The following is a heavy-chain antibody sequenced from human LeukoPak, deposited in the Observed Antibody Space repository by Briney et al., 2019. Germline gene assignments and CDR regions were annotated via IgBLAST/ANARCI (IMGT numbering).Heavy chain of an antibody. CDR3: ASGSSSLSYYFDY. CDR2: ISGSGGST. V-gene: IGHV3-23*01. J-gene: IGHJ4*02. Sequence: TGGSLRLSCAASGFTFSSYAMSWVRQAPGKGLEWVSAISGSGGSTYYADSVKGRFTISRDNAKNSLYLQMNNLRAEDTAVYYCASGSSSLSYYFDYWGQGTLVTVSS. CDR1: GFTFSSYA. D-gene: IGHD6-6*01.